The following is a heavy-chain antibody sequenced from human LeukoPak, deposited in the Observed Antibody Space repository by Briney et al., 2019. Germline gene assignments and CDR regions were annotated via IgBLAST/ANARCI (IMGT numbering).Heavy chain of an antibody. CDR2: IYYSGST. CDR1: CGSISSYY. V-gene: IGHV4-59*01. CDR3: ASSAYYYDSSGS. Sequence: SETLSLTCTVACGSISSYYWSWIRQPPGKGLEWSGYIYYSGSTSYNPSLNSRVIISIDTSKNQFSLKLTSVTAADTAVYYCASSAYYYDSSGSWGQGTMVTVSS. D-gene: IGHD3-22*01. J-gene: IGHJ3*01.